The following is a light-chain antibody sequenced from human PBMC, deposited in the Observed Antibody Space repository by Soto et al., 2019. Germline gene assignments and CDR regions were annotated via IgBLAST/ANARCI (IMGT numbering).Light chain of an antibody. J-gene: IGKJ2*01. CDR2: DAS. Sequence: DVQMTQSPSSLSASVGDRVTITCRSSQSISSYLNWYQQKPGEAPKLLIYDASSLESGVPSRFSGSGSGTEFTLTISSLQPEDFATYYCLQQNNYPRTFGQGTKVDIK. CDR3: LQQNNYPRT. V-gene: IGKV1-17*01. CDR1: QSISSY.